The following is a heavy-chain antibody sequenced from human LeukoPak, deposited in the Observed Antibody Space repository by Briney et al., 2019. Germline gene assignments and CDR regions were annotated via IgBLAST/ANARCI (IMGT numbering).Heavy chain of an antibody. D-gene: IGHD2-15*01. V-gene: IGHV4-34*01. CDR2: INHSGST. CDR3: ARGVVVVAVWFDP. Sequence: SETLSLTCAVYGGSFSGYYWSWIRQPPAKGLEWIGEINHSGSTNYNPSLTSRVTISVDTSKNQISLKLSSVTAADTAVYYCARGVVVVAVWFDPWGQGTLVTVSS. CDR1: GGSFSGYY. J-gene: IGHJ5*02.